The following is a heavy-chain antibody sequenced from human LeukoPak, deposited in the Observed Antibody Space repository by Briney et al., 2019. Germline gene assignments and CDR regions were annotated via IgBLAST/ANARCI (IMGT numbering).Heavy chain of an antibody. J-gene: IGHJ4*02. CDR1: GGSISSYY. Sequence: SETLSLTCTVSGGSISSYYWIWIRQPPGKGLEWMGYIYKTGSTNYNPSLKSRVTISEDTAKNQFSLKVTSVTAADTAVYYCARNSGYDSIDYWGQGTLVTVSS. V-gene: IGHV4-59*01. CDR2: IYKTGST. D-gene: IGHD5-12*01. CDR3: ARNSGYDSIDY.